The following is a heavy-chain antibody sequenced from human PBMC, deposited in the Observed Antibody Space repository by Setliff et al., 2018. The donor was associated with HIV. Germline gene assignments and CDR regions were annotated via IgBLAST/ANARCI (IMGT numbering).Heavy chain of an antibody. CDR3: TRGRHYYDSSANYYPGY. D-gene: IGHD3-22*01. J-gene: IGHJ4*02. CDR2: ISST. Sequence: LRLSCAASGFTFSSYSMNWVRQAPGKGLEWVSYISSTRYVDSVKGRFTISRDNAKNTLYLQMNSLRAEDTAVYYCTRGRHYYDSSANYYPGYWGQGTLVTVSS. CDR1: GFTFSSYS. V-gene: IGHV3-21*01.